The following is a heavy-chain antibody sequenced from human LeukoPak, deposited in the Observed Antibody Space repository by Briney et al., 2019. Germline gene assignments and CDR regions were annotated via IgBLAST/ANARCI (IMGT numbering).Heavy chain of an antibody. V-gene: IGHV3-48*03. CDR1: GFTFSSYE. D-gene: IGHD3-9*01. J-gene: IGHJ5*02. CDR2: ISSSGSTI. Sequence: GGSLRLSCAASGFTFSSYEMNWVRQAPGKGLEWVSYISSSGSTIYYADSVKGRFTISRDNAKNSLYLQMNSLRAEDTAVYYCARGLSYYDILTGYPNWFDPWGQGTLVTVSS. CDR3: ARGLSYYDILTGYPNWFDP.